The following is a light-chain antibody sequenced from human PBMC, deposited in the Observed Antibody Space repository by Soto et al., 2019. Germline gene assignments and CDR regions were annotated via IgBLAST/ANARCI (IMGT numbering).Light chain of an antibody. J-gene: IGKJ5*01. Sequence: EIVLTQSPATLSLSPGERATLSCWASQSVNRYLVWYQQKPGQAPRLLIYGASSRATGIPDRFSGSGSGADFTLTISRLEPEDFAVYYCQQYGSSPSITFGQGTRWRL. CDR1: QSVNRY. CDR3: QQYGSSPSIT. V-gene: IGKV3-20*01. CDR2: GAS.